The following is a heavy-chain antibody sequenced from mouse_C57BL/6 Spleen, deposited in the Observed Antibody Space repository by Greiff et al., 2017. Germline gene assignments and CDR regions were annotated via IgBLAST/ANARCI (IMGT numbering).Heavy chain of an antibody. Sequence: QVQLQQPGAELVKPGASVKLSCKASGYTFTSYWMHWVKQRPGQGLEWIGMIHPNSGSTNYNEKFKSKATLTVDKSSSTAYMQLSSLTSEDSAVYYCARGGDDDDGIAYWGQGTLVTVSA. CDR2: IHPNSGST. V-gene: IGHV1-64*01. CDR3: ARGGDDDDGIAY. CDR1: GYTFTSYW. J-gene: IGHJ3*01. D-gene: IGHD2-4*01.